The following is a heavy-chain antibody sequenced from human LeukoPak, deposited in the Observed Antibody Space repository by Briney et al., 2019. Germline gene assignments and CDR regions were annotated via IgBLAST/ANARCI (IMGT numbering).Heavy chain of an antibody. CDR2: IYHSGST. V-gene: IGHV4-39*07. CDR3: ARGGTYYDILTGYYEEYYFDY. Sequence: SETLSLTCTVSGGSISSSSYYWGWIRQPPGKGLEWIGEIYHSGSTNYNPSLKSRVTISVDTSKDQFSLKLSSVTAADTAVYYCARGGTYYDILTGYYEEYYFDYWGQGILVTVSS. D-gene: IGHD3-9*01. J-gene: IGHJ4*02. CDR1: GGSISSSSYY.